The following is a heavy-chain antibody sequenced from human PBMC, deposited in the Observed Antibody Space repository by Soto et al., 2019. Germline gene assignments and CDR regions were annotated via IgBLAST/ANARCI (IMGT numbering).Heavy chain of an antibody. J-gene: IGHJ6*02. D-gene: IGHD2-2*01. V-gene: IGHV1-69*01. CDR1: GGTFSSYA. Sequence: QVQLVQSGAEVKKPGSSVKVSCKASGGTFSSYAISWVRQAPGQGLEWMGGIIPISGTANYAQKFQGRVTITADECTSTAYMELSRLSSEDTAVYYCARSQGSSTSLEIYYYYYYGMDVWGQGTTVTVSS. CDR3: ARSQGSSTSLEIYYYYYYGMDV. CDR2: IIPISGTA.